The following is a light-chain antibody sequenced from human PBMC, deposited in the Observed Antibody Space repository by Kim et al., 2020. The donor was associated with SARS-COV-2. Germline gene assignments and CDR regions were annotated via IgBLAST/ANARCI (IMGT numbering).Light chain of an antibody. CDR3: QRRSNRPLT. Sequence: FHPDECAPRTGSASQIISSYLAWYHQKPGQAPGPLIYEASKRAPGTPARLSGGGSGTAFPLTSSSLELEDSAVFYCQRRSNRPLTFGGRTKVEI. CDR1: QIISSY. J-gene: IGKJ4*01. V-gene: IGKV3-11*01. CDR2: EAS.